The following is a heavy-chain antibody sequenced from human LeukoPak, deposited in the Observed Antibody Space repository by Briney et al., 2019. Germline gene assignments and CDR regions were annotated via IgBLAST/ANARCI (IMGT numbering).Heavy chain of an antibody. V-gene: IGHV4-59*11. Sequence: SETLSLTCTVSGGSISSHYWSWIRQPPGKGLEWIGYIYYSGSTNYKPSLKSQVTISVDTSKNQFSLKLSSVTAADTAVYYCARDLATAIGDAFDIWGQGTMVTVSS. CDR1: GGSISSHY. CDR2: IYYSGST. D-gene: IGHD1-26*01. CDR3: ARDLATAIGDAFDI. J-gene: IGHJ3*02.